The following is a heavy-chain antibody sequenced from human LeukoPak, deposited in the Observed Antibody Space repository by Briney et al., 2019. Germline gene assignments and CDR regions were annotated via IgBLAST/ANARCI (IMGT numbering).Heavy chain of an antibody. CDR2: MWYDGRKK. D-gene: IGHD3-3*01. CDR1: GFTFRSYG. J-gene: IGHJ4*02. CDR3: AKDVKVLYPSYYFDY. Sequence: GGSLRLSCAASGFTFRSYGMHWVRQAPGKGLEWVAVMWYDGRKKDYADSVKGRFTISRDNSKNTLYLQMNSLRAEDTAVYYCAKDVKVLYPSYYFDYWGQGTLVTVSS. V-gene: IGHV3-33*06.